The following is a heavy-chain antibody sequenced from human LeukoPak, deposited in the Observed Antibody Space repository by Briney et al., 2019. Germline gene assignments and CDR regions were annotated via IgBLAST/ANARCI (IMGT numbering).Heavy chain of an antibody. CDR2: IYSGGST. V-gene: IGHV3-53*01. D-gene: IGHD6-6*01. CDR1: GFTVSSNY. Sequence: PGGSLRLSCAASGFTVSSNYMSWVRQAPGKGLEWVSVIYSGGSTYYADSVKGRFTISRDNSKNTQYLQMNSLRAEDTAVYYCAKVEYSSNIPQHWGQGTLVTVSS. J-gene: IGHJ1*01. CDR3: AKVEYSSNIPQH.